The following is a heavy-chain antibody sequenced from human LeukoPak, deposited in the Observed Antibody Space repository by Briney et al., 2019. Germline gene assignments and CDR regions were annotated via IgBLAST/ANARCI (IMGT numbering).Heavy chain of an antibody. D-gene: IGHD5-18*01. V-gene: IGHV1-46*01. CDR2: INPSGGST. CDR1: GYTFTSYY. CDR3: ARDSGIQLWLSGDYYYMDV. Sequence: ASVKVSCKASGYTFTSYYMHWVRQAPGQGLEWMGIINPSGGSTSYAQKFQGRVTMTRDMSTSTVYMELSSLRSEDTAVYYCARDSGIQLWLSGDYYYMDVWGKGTTVTVSS. J-gene: IGHJ6*03.